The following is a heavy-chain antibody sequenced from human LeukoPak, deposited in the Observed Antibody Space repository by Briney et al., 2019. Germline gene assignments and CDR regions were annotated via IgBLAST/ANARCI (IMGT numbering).Heavy chain of an antibody. CDR2: ISWNSGRI. J-gene: IGHJ1*01. D-gene: IGHD6-13*01. V-gene: IGHV3-9*01. CDR3: ARGTGYSSSWSEYFQH. CDR1: GFSFDDYA. Sequence: PGGSLRLSCAASGFSFDDYAMHWVRQAPGKGLEWVSGISWNSGRIGYADSVKGRFTISRDNAKNSLYLQMNSLRAEDTAVYYCARGTGYSSSWSEYFQHWGQGTLVTVSS.